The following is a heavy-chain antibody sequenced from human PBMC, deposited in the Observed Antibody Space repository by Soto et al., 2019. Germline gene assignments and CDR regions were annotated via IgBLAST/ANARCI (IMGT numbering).Heavy chain of an antibody. CDR3: ARGYCSGGICYRNYYYYYYMDV. J-gene: IGHJ6*03. V-gene: IGHV4-39*01. Sequence: PSETLSLTCTVSGGSISSGSYYWGWIRQPPGKGLEWIGSIYHSGSTYYNPSLKSRVTISVDTSKNQFSLKLSSVTAADTAVYYCARGYCSGGICYRNYYYYYYMDVWGKGTTVTVSS. CDR1: GGSISSGSYY. CDR2: IYHSGST. D-gene: IGHD2-15*01.